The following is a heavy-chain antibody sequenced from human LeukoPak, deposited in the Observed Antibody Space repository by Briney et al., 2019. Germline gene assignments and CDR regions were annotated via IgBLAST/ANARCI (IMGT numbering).Heavy chain of an antibody. CDR2: ITSDTRTI. V-gene: IGHV3-48*01. CDR1: GFTFRVYS. D-gene: IGHD3-3*01. J-gene: IGHJ4*02. Sequence: GGSLRLSCAASGFTFRVYSMNWVRQAPGKGLEWISYITSDTRTIYYTDSVRGRFTISRDNAKNSLYLQLNNLRADDTAVYYCARSTEWYADYWGQGTLVTVSS. CDR3: ARSTEWYADY.